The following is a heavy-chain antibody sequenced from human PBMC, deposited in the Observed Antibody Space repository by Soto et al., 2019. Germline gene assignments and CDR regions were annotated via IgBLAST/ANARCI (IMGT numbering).Heavy chain of an antibody. V-gene: IGHV3-7*03. D-gene: IGHD3-3*01. J-gene: IGHJ5*02. CDR3: ARDVGITIFGVARGPFDP. CDR2: IKQDGSEK. CDR1: GFTFSSFW. Sequence: PGGSLRLSCAASGFTFSSFWMSWVRQATGKGLEWVANIKQDGSEKYYVDSVKGRFTISRDNAKNSLYLQMNSLRAEDTAVYYCARDVGITIFGVARGPFDPWGQGTLVTVSS.